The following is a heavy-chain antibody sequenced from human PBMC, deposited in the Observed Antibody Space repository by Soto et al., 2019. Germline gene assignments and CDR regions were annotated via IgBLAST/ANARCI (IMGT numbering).Heavy chain of an antibody. CDR1: GYTFTSYD. D-gene: IGHD6-6*01. V-gene: IGHV1-8*01. J-gene: IGHJ4*02. CDR3: AIEYSSSPPYYPIGY. CDR2: MNPNSGNT. Sequence: ASVKVSCKASGYTFTSYDINWVRQATGQGLEWMVWMNPNSGNTGYAQKFQGRVTMTRNTSTSTAYMELSSLRSEDTAVYYCAIEYSSSPPYYPIGYWGQGTLVTVSS.